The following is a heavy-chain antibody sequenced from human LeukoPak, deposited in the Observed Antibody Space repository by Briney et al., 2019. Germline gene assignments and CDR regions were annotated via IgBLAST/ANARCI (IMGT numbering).Heavy chain of an antibody. CDR3: ARELERRYYYYGMDV. CDR1: GGTFSSYA. D-gene: IGHD1-1*01. V-gene: IGHV1-69*01. Sequence: SVNVSCKASGGTFSSYAISWMRQAPGQGLEWMGGIIPIFGTANYAQKFQGRVTITADESTSTAYMELSSLRSEDTAVYYCARELERRYYYYGMDVWGQGTTVTVSS. J-gene: IGHJ6*02. CDR2: IIPIFGTA.